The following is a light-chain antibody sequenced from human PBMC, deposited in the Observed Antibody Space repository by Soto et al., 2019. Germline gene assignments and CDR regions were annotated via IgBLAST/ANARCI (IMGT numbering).Light chain of an antibody. Sequence: DIQLTQSPSFLSASVGDRVTITCRASQGISSYLAWYQQKPGKAPKRLIYAASTWQSGVASRFSGSGSGTEFTLTISSLQREDFATYYCQQLNSYRITFGEVTRLELK. J-gene: IGKJ5*01. CDR3: QQLNSYRIT. V-gene: IGKV1-9*01. CDR2: AAS. CDR1: QGISSY.